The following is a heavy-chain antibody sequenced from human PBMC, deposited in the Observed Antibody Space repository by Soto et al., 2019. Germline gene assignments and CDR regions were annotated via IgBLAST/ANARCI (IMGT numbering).Heavy chain of an antibody. J-gene: IGHJ4*02. D-gene: IGHD6-6*01. CDR2: IYYSGST. Sequence: QVQLQESGPGLVKPSQTLSLTCTVSGGSISSGGYYWSWIRQHPGKGLEWIGYIYYSGSTYYNPSLKSRVTKSRDTSKNLFSLKLSSVTAADTAVYYCARRGGFYSSSSGYYFDYWGQGTLVTVSS. V-gene: IGHV4-31*03. CDR1: GGSISSGGYY. CDR3: ARRGGFYSSSSGYYFDY.